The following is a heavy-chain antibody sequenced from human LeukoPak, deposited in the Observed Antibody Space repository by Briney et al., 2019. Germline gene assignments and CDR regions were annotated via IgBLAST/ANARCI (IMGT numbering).Heavy chain of an antibody. CDR3: ARLDSSGYYQSFDY. D-gene: IGHD3-22*01. V-gene: IGHV4-59*01. CDR2: IYYSGST. CDR1: GGSISSYY. Sequence: SETLSLTCTVSGGSISSYYWSWVRQPPGKGLEWIGYIYYSGSTNYNPSLKSRVTISVDTSKNQFSLKLSSVTAADTAVYYCARLDSSGYYQSFDYWGQGTLVPVSS. J-gene: IGHJ4*02.